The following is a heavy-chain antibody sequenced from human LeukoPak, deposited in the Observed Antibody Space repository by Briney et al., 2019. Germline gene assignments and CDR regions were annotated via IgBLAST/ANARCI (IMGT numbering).Heavy chain of an antibody. V-gene: IGHV3-21*01. CDR2: ISSSSSYI. D-gene: IGHD2-2*01. CDR3: ARVVVPAAMMDAFDI. CDR1: GFTFSSYS. Sequence: PGGSLRLSCAASGFTFSSYSMNWVRQAPGKGLEWVSSISSSSSYIYYADSVKGRFTISRDNAKNSLYLQMNSLRAEDTAVYYCARVVVPAAMMDAFDIWGQGTMVTVSS. J-gene: IGHJ3*02.